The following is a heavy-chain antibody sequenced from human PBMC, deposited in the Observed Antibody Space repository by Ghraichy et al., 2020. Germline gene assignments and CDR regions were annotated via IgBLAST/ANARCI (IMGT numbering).Heavy chain of an antibody. Sequence: SETLSLTCAVYGGSFSGYYWSWIRQPPGKGLEWIGEINHSGSTNYNPSLKSRVTISVDTSKNQFSLKLSSVTAADTAVYYCARGHSYGPYYWGQGTLVTVSS. V-gene: IGHV4-34*01. CDR2: INHSGST. D-gene: IGHD5-18*01. J-gene: IGHJ4*02. CDR3: ARGHSYGPYY. CDR1: GGSFSGYY.